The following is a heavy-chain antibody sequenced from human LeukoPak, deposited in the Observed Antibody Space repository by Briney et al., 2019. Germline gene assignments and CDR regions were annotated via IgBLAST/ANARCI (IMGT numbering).Heavy chain of an antibody. Sequence: ASVKVSCKASGYTFTSYGISWVRQAPGQGLEWMGWISAYNGNTNYAQKLQGRVTMTTDTSTSTAYMELRSLRSDDTAVYYCARGPLRFLEWLLTYWGQGTLVTVSS. V-gene: IGHV1-18*01. D-gene: IGHD3-3*01. CDR3: ARGPLRFLEWLLTY. CDR1: GYTFTSYG. CDR2: ISAYNGNT. J-gene: IGHJ4*02.